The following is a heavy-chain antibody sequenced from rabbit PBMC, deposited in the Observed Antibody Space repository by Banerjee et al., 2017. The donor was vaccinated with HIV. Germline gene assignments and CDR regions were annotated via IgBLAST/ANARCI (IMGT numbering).Heavy chain of an antibody. J-gene: IGHJ4*01. D-gene: IGHD8-1*01. V-gene: IGHV1S43*01. CDR2: IYAGSGSA. CDR1: GIDFSSSYY. CDR3: ARDGGSSVYTQYYFNL. Sequence: QSLEESGGGLVQPEGSLALSCKASGIDFSSSYYMSWVRQAPGKGLEWIGIIYAGSGSAYYASWVNGRFTISRSTSLNTVTLQMTSLTAADTATYFCARDGGSSVYTQYYFNLWGPGTLVTVS.